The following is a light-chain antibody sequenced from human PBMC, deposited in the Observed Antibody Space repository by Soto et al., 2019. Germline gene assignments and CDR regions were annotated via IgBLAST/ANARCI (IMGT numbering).Light chain of an antibody. CDR2: GAS. Sequence: EIVLTQSPGTLSLSPGETATLSCRAIESVTSRYLAWYQQKRGQAPRLLLYGASFRATGIPARFSGSGSGTEFTLTISSLQSEDFAVYYCQQYNNWPPCTFGQGTKVDIK. J-gene: IGKJ1*01. CDR3: QQYNNWPPCT. V-gene: IGKV3-15*01. CDR1: ESVTSR.